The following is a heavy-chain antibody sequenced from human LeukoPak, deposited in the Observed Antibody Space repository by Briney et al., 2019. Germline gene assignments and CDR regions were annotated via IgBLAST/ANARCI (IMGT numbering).Heavy chain of an antibody. Sequence: SVKVSCKASGGTFSSYAISWVRQAPGQGLEWMGGIIPIFGTANYAQKFQGRVTMTTDTSTSTAYMELRSLRSDDTAVYYCAREGLGELTLDYWGQGTLVTVSS. D-gene: IGHD3-16*01. V-gene: IGHV1-69*05. CDR1: GGTFSSYA. CDR2: IIPIFGTA. CDR3: AREGLGELTLDY. J-gene: IGHJ4*02.